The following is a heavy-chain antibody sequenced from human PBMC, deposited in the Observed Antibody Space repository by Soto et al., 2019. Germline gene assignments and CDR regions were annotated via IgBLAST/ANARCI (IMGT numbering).Heavy chain of an antibody. CDR3: AKGGRQWLVTSDFNY. CDR2: VSHDGRNT. CDR1: GFTFSDYA. D-gene: IGHD6-19*01. V-gene: IGHV3-30*18. J-gene: IGHJ4*02. Sequence: VQLVESGGGVVQPGRSLRLSCAASGFTFSDYAMHWVRQAPGKGLEWVAVVSHDGRNTHYADSVKGRFIISRDSSHNTVSLEMTSLRAEYTAVYYCAKGGRQWLVTSDFNYWGQGALVTVSS.